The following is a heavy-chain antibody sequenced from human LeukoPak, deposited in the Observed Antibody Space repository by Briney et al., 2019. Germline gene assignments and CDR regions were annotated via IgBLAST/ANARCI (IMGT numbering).Heavy chain of an antibody. D-gene: IGHD6-6*01. V-gene: IGHV3-11*01. J-gene: IGHJ5*02. CDR1: RFIFSNYY. Sequence: GGSLRLSCAASRFIFSNYYMSWIRQAPGKGLEWIATIDAHGGTNYYADSAQDRFTISRDNAKNSLFLQMNSLTAEDTAVYYCARGYSRSSLWFDPWGQGTLVTVSS. CDR3: ARGYSRSSLWFDP. CDR2: IDAHGGTN.